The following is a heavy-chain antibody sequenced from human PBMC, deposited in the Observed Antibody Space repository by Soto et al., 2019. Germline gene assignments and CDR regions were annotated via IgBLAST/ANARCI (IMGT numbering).Heavy chain of an antibody. CDR3: PRLERRDYYYYGMDV. Sequence: GESLKISCKGSGYSFTSYWISWVRQMTGKGLEWMGRIDPSDSYTNYSPSFQGHVTISADKSISTAYLQGSSLKASDTAMYYCPRLERRDYYYYGMDVWGQGTTGSVSS. CDR1: GYSFTSYW. J-gene: IGHJ6*01. D-gene: IGHD1-1*01. V-gene: IGHV5-10-1*01. CDR2: IDPSDSYT.